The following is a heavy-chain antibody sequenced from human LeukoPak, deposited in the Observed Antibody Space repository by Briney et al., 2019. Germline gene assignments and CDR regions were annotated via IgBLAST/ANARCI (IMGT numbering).Heavy chain of an antibody. CDR3: ARKGSSGYYFDY. Sequence: GGSLRLSCAASGFTFSSYAMSWVRQAPGKGLEWVSSISSSSSYIYYADSVKGRFTISRDNAKNSLYLQMNSQRAEDTAVYYCARKGSSGYYFDYWGQGTLVTVSS. V-gene: IGHV3-21*01. CDR2: ISSSSSYI. CDR1: GFTFSSYA. D-gene: IGHD3-22*01. J-gene: IGHJ4*02.